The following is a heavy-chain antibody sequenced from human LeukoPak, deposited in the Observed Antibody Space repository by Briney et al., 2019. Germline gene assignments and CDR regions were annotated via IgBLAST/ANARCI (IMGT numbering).Heavy chain of an antibody. J-gene: IGHJ4*02. V-gene: IGHV7-4-1*02. D-gene: IGHD4-17*01. CDR1: GYTFTSYA. Sequence: ASVKVSCKASGYTFTSYAMNWVRQAPGQGLEWMGWINTNTGNPTYAQGFTGRFVFSLDTSVSTAYLQISSLKAEDTAVYYCARSLTGYGDYPPDYWGQGTLVTVSS. CDR3: ARSLTGYGDYPPDY. CDR2: INTNTGNP.